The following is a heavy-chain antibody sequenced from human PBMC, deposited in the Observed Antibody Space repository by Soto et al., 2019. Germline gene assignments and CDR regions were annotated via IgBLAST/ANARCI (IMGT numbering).Heavy chain of an antibody. J-gene: IGHJ6*03. CDR3: TTLGGLYCSSTSCYGPVDYYYYYMDV. CDR2: IKSKTDGGTT. CDR1: GFTFSNAW. Sequence: GGSLRLSCAASGFTFSNAWMSWVRQAPGKGLEWVGRIKSKTDGGTTDYAAPVKGRFTISRDDSKNTLYLQMNSLKTEDTAVYYCTTLGGLYCSSTSCYGPVDYYYYYMDVWGKGTTVTVSS. V-gene: IGHV3-15*01. D-gene: IGHD2-2*01.